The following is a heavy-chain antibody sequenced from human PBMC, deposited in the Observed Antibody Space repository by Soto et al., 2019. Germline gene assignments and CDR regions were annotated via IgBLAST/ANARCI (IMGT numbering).Heavy chain of an antibody. CDR1: GYSFTNYW. D-gene: IGHD5-12*01. J-gene: IGHJ4*02. V-gene: IGHV5-51*01. CDR3: GRIDGRNGYPYDS. Sequence: GESLKISCKGSGYSFTNYWIGWVRQMPGKGLDWMGIIYPGDSDTRYSPSFQGQVTISADNSISTAYLQWSSLKASDTAMYYCGRIDGRNGYPYDSWGQGTLVTVSS. CDR2: IYPGDSDT.